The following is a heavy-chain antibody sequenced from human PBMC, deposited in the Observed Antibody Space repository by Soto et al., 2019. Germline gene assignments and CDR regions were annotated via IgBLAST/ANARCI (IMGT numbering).Heavy chain of an antibody. CDR3: ARVLATVADY. CDR1: GGSISSGDYY. CDR2: IYYSGGT. V-gene: IGHV4-30-4*01. J-gene: IGHJ4*02. Sequence: SETLSLTCTVSGGSISSGDYYWSWIRQPPGKGLEWIGYIYYSGGTYYNPSLKSRVTISVDTSKNQFSLKLSSVTAADTAVYYCARVLATVADYWGQGTLVTVSS. D-gene: IGHD4-17*01.